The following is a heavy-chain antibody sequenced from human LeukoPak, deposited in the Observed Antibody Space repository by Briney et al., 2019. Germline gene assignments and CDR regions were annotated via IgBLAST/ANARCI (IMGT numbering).Heavy chain of an antibody. CDR3: VRLGGDDIYY. Sequence: PGGPLRLSCSASGFRFSDYSMHWVRQAPGKGLEYVSAICSNGGGTNYADSVKGRFTISRENSKNTLSLQMSSLRAEDTAVYYCVRLGGDDIYYWGQGTLVTVSS. CDR2: ICSNGGGT. CDR1: GFRFSDYS. V-gene: IGHV3-64D*06. D-gene: IGHD1-26*01. J-gene: IGHJ4*02.